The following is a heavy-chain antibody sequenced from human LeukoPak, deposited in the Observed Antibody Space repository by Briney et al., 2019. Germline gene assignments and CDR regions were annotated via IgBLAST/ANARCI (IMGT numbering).Heavy chain of an antibody. D-gene: IGHD5-12*01. Sequence: SETLSLTCTVSGGSISSSSYYWGWIRPPPGKGLEWIGSIYYSGSTYYNPSLKSRVTISVDTSKNQFSLKLSSVTAADTAVYYCARQKGVYEYSGYDLGGRFDPWGQGTLVTVSS. CDR1: GGSISSSSYY. V-gene: IGHV4-39*01. CDR2: IYYSGST. CDR3: ARQKGVYEYSGYDLGGRFDP. J-gene: IGHJ5*02.